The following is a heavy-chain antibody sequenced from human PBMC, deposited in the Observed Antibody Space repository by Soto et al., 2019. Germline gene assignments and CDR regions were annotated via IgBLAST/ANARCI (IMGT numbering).Heavy chain of an antibody. D-gene: IGHD4-17*01. CDR1: GDSVSSNSAA. Sequence: SQTLSLTCAISGDSVSSNSAAWNWIRQSPSRGLEWLGRTYYRSKWYSDYAVSVKSRITINPDTSKNQFSLQLNSVTPEDTAVYYCARGEDYGGRVRMGMDVWGQGTTVTVSS. CDR2: TYYRSKWYS. J-gene: IGHJ6*02. CDR3: ARGEDYGGRVRMGMDV. V-gene: IGHV6-1*01.